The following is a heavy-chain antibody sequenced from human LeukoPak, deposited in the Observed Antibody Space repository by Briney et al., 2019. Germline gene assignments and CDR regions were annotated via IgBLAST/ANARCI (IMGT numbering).Heavy chain of an antibody. J-gene: IGHJ3*02. CDR2: ISGSGGST. CDR1: GFSFSSYV. D-gene: IGHD2-2*01. CDR3: ARGLGSSTSRHTFDI. Sequence: GGSLRLSCAASGFSFSSYVMSWVRQAPGKGLEWVSAISGSGGSTYFADSVKGRFTISRDNSKNTLYLQMSSLSAEDTAIYYCARGLGSSTSRHTFDIWGQGTMVTVSS. V-gene: IGHV3-23*01.